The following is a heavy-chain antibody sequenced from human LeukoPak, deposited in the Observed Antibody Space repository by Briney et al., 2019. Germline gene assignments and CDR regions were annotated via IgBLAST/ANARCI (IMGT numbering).Heavy chain of an antibody. Sequence: PSETLSLTCAVYGGSFSGYYWSWVRQPPGKGLEWIGEINHSGSTNYNPSLKSRVTISVDTSKNQFSLKLSSVTAADTAVYYCERGSSDRYCSSTSCYVRRTNWFDPWGQGTLVTVSS. D-gene: IGHD2-2*01. CDR3: ERGSSDRYCSSTSCYVRRTNWFDP. V-gene: IGHV4-34*01. CDR1: GGSFSGYY. CDR2: INHSGST. J-gene: IGHJ5*02.